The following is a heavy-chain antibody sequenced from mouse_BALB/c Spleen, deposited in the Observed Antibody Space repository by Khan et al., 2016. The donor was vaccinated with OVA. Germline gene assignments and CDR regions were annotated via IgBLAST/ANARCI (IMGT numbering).Heavy chain of an antibody. V-gene: IGHV3-2*02. CDR3: ARTARIKY. D-gene: IGHD1-2*01. CDR2: ISYSGST. Sequence: EVQLVESGPGLVKPSQSLSLTCTVTGYSITSGYGSNWIRQFPGNKLEWMGYISYSGSTNYNPSLKSRISITRDTSKNQFFLQLNSVTTEDTATYYCARTARIKYWGQGTTLTVSS. J-gene: IGHJ2*01. CDR1: GYSITSGYG.